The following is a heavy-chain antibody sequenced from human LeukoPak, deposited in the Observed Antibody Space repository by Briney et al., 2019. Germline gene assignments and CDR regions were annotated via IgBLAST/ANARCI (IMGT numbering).Heavy chain of an antibody. CDR1: GGTLSSYA. J-gene: IGHJ6*03. D-gene: IGHD3-10*01. V-gene: IGHV1-69*05. CDR3: ARGFSGDYYYMDV. CDR2: IIPIFGTA. Sequence: LGSSVKVSCKASGGTLSSYAISWVRQAPGQGLEWMGGIIPIFGTANYAQKFQGRVTITTDESTSTAYMELSSLRSEDTAVYYCARGFSGDYYYMDVWGKGTTVTVSS.